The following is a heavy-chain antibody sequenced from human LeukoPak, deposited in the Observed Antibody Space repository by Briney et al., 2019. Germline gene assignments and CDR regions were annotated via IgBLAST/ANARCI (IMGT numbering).Heavy chain of an antibody. V-gene: IGHV4-34*01. Sequence: SETLSLTCAVYGGSFSGYYWSWIRQPPGKGLEWIGEINHSGSTNYNPSLKSRVTVSVDTSKNQFSLKLSSVTAADTAVYYCAKARYYDFWSGPRHYYYGMDVWGQGTTVTVSS. CDR2: INHSGST. CDR1: GGSFSGYY. D-gene: IGHD3-3*01. J-gene: IGHJ6*02. CDR3: AKARYYDFWSGPRHYYYGMDV.